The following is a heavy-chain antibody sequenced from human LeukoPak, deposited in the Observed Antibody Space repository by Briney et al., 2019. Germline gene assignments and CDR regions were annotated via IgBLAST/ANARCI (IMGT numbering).Heavy chain of an antibody. V-gene: IGHV3-23*01. CDR3: AKDLPGTVTTYLGWLDP. J-gene: IGHJ5*02. Sequence: GGSLRLSCAASGFTFSSYAMSWVRQAPGKGLEWVSAISGSGGSTYYADSVKGRFTISRDNSKNTLYLQMNSLRAEDTAVYYCAKDLPGTVTTYLGWLDPWGQGTLVTVSS. CDR1: GFTFSSYA. D-gene: IGHD4-17*01. CDR2: ISGSGGST.